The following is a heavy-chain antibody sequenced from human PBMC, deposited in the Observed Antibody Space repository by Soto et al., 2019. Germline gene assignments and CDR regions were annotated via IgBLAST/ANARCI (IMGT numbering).Heavy chain of an antibody. CDR2: IYYSGST. Sequence: QLQLQESGPGLVKPSETLSLTCTVSGGSISSSSYYWGWIRQPPGKGLEWIGSIYYSGSTYYNPSLKSRVTISVDTSKNQFSLKLSSVTAADTAVYYCARSGWELPPGAFDIWGQGTMVTVSS. D-gene: IGHD1-26*01. V-gene: IGHV4-39*01. J-gene: IGHJ3*02. CDR3: ARSGWELPPGAFDI. CDR1: GGSISSSSYY.